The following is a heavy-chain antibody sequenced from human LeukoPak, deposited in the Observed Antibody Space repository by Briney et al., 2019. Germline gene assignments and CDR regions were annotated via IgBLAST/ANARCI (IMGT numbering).Heavy chain of an antibody. J-gene: IGHJ5*02. Sequence: GGSLRLSCAASGFTFSSYAMSWVRQAPGKGLEWVSAIIGSGSSTYYADSVKGRFTISRDNAKNSLYLQMNSLRAEDTAVYYCARGPPSYSSRTNWFDPWGQGTLVTVSS. D-gene: IGHD6-13*01. CDR3: ARGPPSYSSRTNWFDP. CDR1: GFTFSSYA. CDR2: IIGSGSST. V-gene: IGHV3-23*01.